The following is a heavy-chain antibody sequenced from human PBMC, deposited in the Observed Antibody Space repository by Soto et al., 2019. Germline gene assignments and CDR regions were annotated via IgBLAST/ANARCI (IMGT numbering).Heavy chain of an antibody. CDR1: GGSISSYY. CDR2: IYNSGRT. J-gene: IGHJ4*02. V-gene: IGHV4-59*08. D-gene: IGHD1-1*01. Sequence: PSETLSLTCTVSGGSISSYYWSWIRQPPGKGLEWIGYIYNSGRTNYNPSLKSRVTISEDTSKNQFSLKLSSVTAADTAVYYCARRYGYRFDYRAQRAPVTGSS. CDR3: ARRYGYRFDY.